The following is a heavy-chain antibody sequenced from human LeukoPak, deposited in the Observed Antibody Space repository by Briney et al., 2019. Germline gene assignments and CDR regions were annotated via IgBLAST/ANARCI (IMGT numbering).Heavy chain of an antibody. J-gene: IGHJ4*02. V-gene: IGHV4-39*01. CDR2: IYYSGST. CDR3: ARSLWVPAASFDY. Sequence: SETLSLTCTVSGGSISSSSYYWGWIRQPPGKGLEWIGSIYYSGSTYYNPSLKSRVTISVDTSKNQFSLKLSSVTAADTAVYYCARSLWVPAASFDYWGQGTLATVSS. CDR1: GGSISSSSYY. D-gene: IGHD2-2*01.